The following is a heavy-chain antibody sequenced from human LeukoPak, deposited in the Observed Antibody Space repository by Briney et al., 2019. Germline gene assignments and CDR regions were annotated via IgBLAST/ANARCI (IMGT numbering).Heavy chain of an antibody. Sequence: ASVKVSCKASGYTFTSYDINWVRQAPGQGLEWMGWMNPNSGNTGYAQKFQGRVTITRSTSISTAYMELSSLRSEDTAVYYCARVDTAMEYYMDVWGKGTTVTVSS. J-gene: IGHJ6*03. CDR3: ARVDTAMEYYMDV. CDR1: GYTFTSYD. V-gene: IGHV1-8*03. CDR2: MNPNSGNT. D-gene: IGHD5-18*01.